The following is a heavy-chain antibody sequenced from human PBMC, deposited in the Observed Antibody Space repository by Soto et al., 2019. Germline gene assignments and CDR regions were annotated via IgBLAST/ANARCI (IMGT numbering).Heavy chain of an antibody. CDR2: ISRAGTYT. J-gene: IGHJ5*02. Sequence: EVQLLESGGDLVRPGGSLRLSCAASGFTFSNYAMGWVRQAPGKGLDWGSGISRAGTYTFYADSVRGRFSISRDNSRGTLDLYRTPLRADGTAVYFCVEYTVTEDLGGSWGQGALVAVSS. CDR3: VEYTVTEDLGGS. V-gene: IGHV3-23*01. D-gene: IGHD4-17*01. CDR1: GFTFSNYA.